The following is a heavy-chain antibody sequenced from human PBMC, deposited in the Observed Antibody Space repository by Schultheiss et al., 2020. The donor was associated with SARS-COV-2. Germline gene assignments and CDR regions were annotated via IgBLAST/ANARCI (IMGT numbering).Heavy chain of an antibody. Sequence: SQTLSLTCTVSGGSISSYYWSWIRQPAGKGLEWIGYIYYSGSTNYNPSLKSRVTISVDTSKNQFSLKLSSVTAADTAVYYCARELGYSYGYVLGYWGQGTLVTVSS. V-gene: IGHV4-59*12. J-gene: IGHJ4*02. CDR3: ARELGYSYGYVLGY. CDR1: GGSISSYY. CDR2: IYYSGST. D-gene: IGHD5-18*01.